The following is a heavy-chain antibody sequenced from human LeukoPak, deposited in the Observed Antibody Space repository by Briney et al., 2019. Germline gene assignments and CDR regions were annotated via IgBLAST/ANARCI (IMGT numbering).Heavy chain of an antibody. Sequence: PGGSLRLSCAASGFTFSSFAIHWVRHAPGKGLECVAVISYVGTNKYYADYVKGRFTISRDNSKHTLYLQMNSLRAEDTAVYYCARDRGATGYCSGGSCYSHFDYWGQGALVTVSS. CDR1: GFTFSSFA. CDR3: ARDRGATGYCSGGSCYSHFDY. D-gene: IGHD2-15*01. CDR2: ISYVGTNK. J-gene: IGHJ4*02. V-gene: IGHV3-30-3*01.